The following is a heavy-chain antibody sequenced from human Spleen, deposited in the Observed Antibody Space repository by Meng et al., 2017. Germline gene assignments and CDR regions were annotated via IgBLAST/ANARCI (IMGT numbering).Heavy chain of an antibody. CDR2: ITPGSGNT. CDR3: ARDFTSGSSGDP. CDR1: GYTFTSSA. J-gene: IGHJ5*02. D-gene: IGHD6-19*01. V-gene: IGHV1-3*01. Sequence: QVQLVQSGAEVKKPGASVKVSCKAFGYTFTSSAIHWVRQAPGQSLEWMGWITPGSGNTKYSQKFQGRVTITRDTSASTAYMELSTLRSEDTAVYYCARDFTSGSSGDPWGQGTLVTVYS.